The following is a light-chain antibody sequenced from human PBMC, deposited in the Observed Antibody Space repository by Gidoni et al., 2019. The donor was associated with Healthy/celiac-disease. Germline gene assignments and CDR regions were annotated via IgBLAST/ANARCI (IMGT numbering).Light chain of an antibody. J-gene: IGLJ2*01. CDR2: MNN. CDR1: SSNIGRND. CDR3: AAWDDSLSGVV. Sequence: QSVLTQPPPPSGPPGQRVTSPCSGSSSNIGRNDVYWYQQLPGPAPKLLIYMNNQRPSGVPDRFSGSKSGTSASLAISGLRSEDEADYYCAAWDDSLSGVVFGGGTKLTVL. V-gene: IGLV1-47*01.